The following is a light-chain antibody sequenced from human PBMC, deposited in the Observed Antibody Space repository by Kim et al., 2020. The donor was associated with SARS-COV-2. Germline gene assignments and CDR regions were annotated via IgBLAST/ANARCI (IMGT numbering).Light chain of an antibody. J-gene: IGKJ4*01. V-gene: IGKV3-15*01. CDR1: QSVRSN. CDR3: QQYNDWPPLT. CDR2: GAS. Sequence: VAPGETAPLSCRASQSVRSNLAWYQQKPGQAPRLLIYGASTRATGIPARFSGSGSGTEFTLTISSLQSEDFAVYYCQQYNDWPPLTFGRGTKVEI.